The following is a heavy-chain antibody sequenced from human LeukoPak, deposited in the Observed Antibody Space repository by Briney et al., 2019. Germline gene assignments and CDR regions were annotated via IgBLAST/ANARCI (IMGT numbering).Heavy chain of an antibody. V-gene: IGHV3-7*01. D-gene: IGHD6-13*01. J-gene: IGHJ4*02. CDR2: IKQDGSEK. CDR3: ARDDIAATGPSFDY. CDR1: GFTFSSYW. Sequence: GSLRLSCAASGFTFSSYWMMWVRQAPGKGLEWVANIKQDGSEKYYVDSVKGRFTISRDNAKNSLYLQMNSLRAEDTAVYYCARDDIAATGPSFDYWGQGTLVTVSS.